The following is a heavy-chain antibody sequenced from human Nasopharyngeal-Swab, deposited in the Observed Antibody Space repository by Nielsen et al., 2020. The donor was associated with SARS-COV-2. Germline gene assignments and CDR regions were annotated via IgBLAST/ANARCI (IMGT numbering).Heavy chain of an antibody. J-gene: IGHJ4*02. CDR3: ARHQGSSGWFFFDF. V-gene: IGHV3-30*03. CDR1: GFTFSSSG. D-gene: IGHD6-19*01. Sequence: GGSLRLSCAASGFTFSSSGMDWVRQAPGKGLEWVAVISYDGSNEYYGDSVKGRFTISRDDSRTTLYLQMNSLRAEDTAVYYCARHQGSSGWFFFDFWGQGTLVTVSS. CDR2: ISYDGSNE.